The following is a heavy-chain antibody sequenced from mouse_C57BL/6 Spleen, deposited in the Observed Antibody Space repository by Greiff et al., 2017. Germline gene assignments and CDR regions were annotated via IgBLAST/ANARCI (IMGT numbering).Heavy chain of an antibody. V-gene: IGHV1-59*01. CDR3: ARGFHYYGSSYGYAMDY. J-gene: IGHJ4*01. CDR2: IDPSDSYT. D-gene: IGHD1-1*01. Sequence: QVQLQQPGAELVRPGTSVKLSCKASGYTFTSYWMHWVKQRPGQGLEWIGVIDPSDSYTNYNQKFKGKATLTVDPSSSTAYMQLSSLTSEDSAVYYCARGFHYYGSSYGYAMDYWGQGTSVTVSS. CDR1: GYTFTSYW.